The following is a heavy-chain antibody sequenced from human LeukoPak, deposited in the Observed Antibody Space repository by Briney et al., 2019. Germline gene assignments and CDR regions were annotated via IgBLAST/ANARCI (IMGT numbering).Heavy chain of an antibody. CDR2: TWYDGSYK. J-gene: IGHJ6*03. CDR1: GFTFSSYG. D-gene: IGHD6-13*01. V-gene: IGHV3-33*01. CDR3: ARDGIAAAGTYYMDV. Sequence: GGSLRLSCAASGFTFSSYGMHWVRQAPGKGLEWVAVTWYDGSYKYYADSVKGRFTISRDNAKNSLYLQMNSLRAEDTAVYYCARDGIAAAGTYYMDVWGKGTTVTVSS.